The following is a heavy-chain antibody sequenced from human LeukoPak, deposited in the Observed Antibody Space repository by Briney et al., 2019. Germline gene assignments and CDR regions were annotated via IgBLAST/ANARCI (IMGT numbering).Heavy chain of an antibody. J-gene: IGHJ4*02. CDR2: IIPIFGTA. CDR3: AGGEYYYDSSGYYPLYYFDY. V-gene: IGHV1-69*05. Sequence: SVKVSCKASGGTFSSYAISWVRQAPGQGLEWMGRIIPIFGTANYAQKFQGRVTITTDESTSTAYMELGSLRSEDTAVYYCAGGEYYYDSSGYYPLYYFDYWGQGTLVTVSS. D-gene: IGHD3-22*01. CDR1: GGTFSSYA.